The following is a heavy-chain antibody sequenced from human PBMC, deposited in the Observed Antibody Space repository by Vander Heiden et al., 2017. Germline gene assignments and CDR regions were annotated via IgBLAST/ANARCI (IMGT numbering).Heavy chain of an antibody. Sequence: EVQLVQSGAEVKKPGASLKISCKGSGYSFTRYWIGWVRQMPGKGLEWMGIIYPGDSDTRYSPSFQGQVTISADKSISTAYLQWSSLKASDTAMYYCARLPPYGDYVLGAFDIWGQGTMVTVSS. D-gene: IGHD4-17*01. CDR1: GYSFTRYW. V-gene: IGHV5-51*01. J-gene: IGHJ3*02. CDR2: IYPGDSDT. CDR3: ARLPPYGDYVLGAFDI.